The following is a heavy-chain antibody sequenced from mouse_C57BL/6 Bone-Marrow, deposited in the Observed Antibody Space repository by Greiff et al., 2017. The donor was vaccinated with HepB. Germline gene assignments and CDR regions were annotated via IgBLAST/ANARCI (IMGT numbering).Heavy chain of an antibody. V-gene: IGHV5-9-1*02. D-gene: IGHD1-1*01. CDR2: ISSGGDYI. CDR1: GFTFSSYA. CDR3: TRGEITFDY. J-gene: IGHJ2*01. Sequence: EVKLMESGEGLVKPGGSLKLSCAASGFTFSSYAMSWVRQTPEKRLEWVAYISSGGDYIYYADTVKGRFTISRDNARNTLYLQMSSLKSEDTAMYYCTRGEITFDYWGQGTTLTVSS.